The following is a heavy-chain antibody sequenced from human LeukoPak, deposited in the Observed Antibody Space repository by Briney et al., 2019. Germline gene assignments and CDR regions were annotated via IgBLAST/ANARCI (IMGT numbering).Heavy chain of an antibody. CDR3: ARSGSSGYYLYFDY. CDR1: GGSISSYY. D-gene: IGHD3-22*01. Sequence: SETLSLTCTVSGGSISSYYWSWIRQPPGKGLEWIGYIYYSGSTNYNPSPKSRVTISVDTSKNQFSLKLSSVTAADTAVYYCARSGSSGYYLYFDYWGQGTLVTVSS. V-gene: IGHV4-59*01. J-gene: IGHJ4*02. CDR2: IYYSGST.